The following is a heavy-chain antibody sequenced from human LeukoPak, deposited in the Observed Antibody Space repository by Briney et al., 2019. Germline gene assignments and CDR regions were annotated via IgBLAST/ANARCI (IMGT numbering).Heavy chain of an antibody. CDR3: AKRVGITMVRGGAFDI. CDR1: GFTFSSYA. CDR2: ISGSGGST. D-gene: IGHD3-10*01. J-gene: IGHJ3*02. Sequence: GGSLRLSCAASGFTFSSYAMSWVRQAPGEGLEWVSAISGSGGSTYYADSVKGRFTISRDNSKNTLYLQMNSLRAEDTAVYYCAKRVGITMVRGGAFDIWGQGTMVTVSS. V-gene: IGHV3-23*01.